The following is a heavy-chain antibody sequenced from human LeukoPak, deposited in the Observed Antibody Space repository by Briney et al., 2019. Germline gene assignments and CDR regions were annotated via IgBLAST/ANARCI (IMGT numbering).Heavy chain of an antibody. D-gene: IGHD3-22*01. CDR2: INPNSGGT. CDR1: GYTFTGYY. CDR3: ARDESASYYYDTSDDQH. Sequence: GASVKVSCKASGYTFTGYYMHWVRQAPGQGLEWMGWINPNSGGTNYAQNFQGRVTMTRDTSISTAYMELSRLRPDDTAVYYCARDESASYYYDTSDDQHWGQGTLVTVSS. V-gene: IGHV1-2*02. J-gene: IGHJ1*01.